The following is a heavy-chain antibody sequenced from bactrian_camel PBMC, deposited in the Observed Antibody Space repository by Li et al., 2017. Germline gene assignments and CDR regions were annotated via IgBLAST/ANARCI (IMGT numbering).Heavy chain of an antibody. CDR1: GFTFSRSP. CDR2: IDSGSSNI. V-gene: IGHV3S42*01. J-gene: IGHJ4*01. Sequence: VQLVESGGGLVQPGGSLRLSCAASGFTFSRSPMNWVRQAPGKGLEWVSSIDSGSSNITYGDSVKDRFTISRDNDKNTLYLQMNLLKTEDTAMYYCATPAEPWFPSSLKANNVGSGQGTQVTVS. D-gene: IGHD3*01.